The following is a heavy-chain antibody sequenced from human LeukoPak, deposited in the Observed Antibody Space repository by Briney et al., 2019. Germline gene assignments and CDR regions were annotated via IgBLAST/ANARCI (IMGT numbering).Heavy chain of an antibody. D-gene: IGHD3-10*01. CDR1: GFTFSTYN. CDR3: ARVRKVGEFHDAFDI. V-gene: IGHV3-21*01. J-gene: IGHJ3*02. CDR2: ISSCSSYI. Sequence: TWGSLRLSCAASGFTFSTYNMNWVRQAPGKGLEWVSSISSCSSYIYNADSVKGRFTISRDNAKNSLYLQMNSLRAEDTAVYYCARVRKVGEFHDAFDIWGQGTMVTVSS.